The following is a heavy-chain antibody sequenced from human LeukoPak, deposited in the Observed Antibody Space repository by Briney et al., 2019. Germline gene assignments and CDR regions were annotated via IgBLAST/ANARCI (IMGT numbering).Heavy chain of an antibody. J-gene: IGHJ3*02. V-gene: IGHV5-51*01. CDR3: ARRRYYGSGNYFYVFDI. CDR1: GYSFTSHW. Sequence: GESLKFSCQGSGYSFTSHWIGWVRQKPGKGLEWMGIIYPGDSDTRYSPSFQGQVTISADKSISTAYLQWSSLKASDTAMYYCARRRYYGSGNYFYVFDIWGQGTMVIVSS. CDR2: IYPGDSDT. D-gene: IGHD3-10*01.